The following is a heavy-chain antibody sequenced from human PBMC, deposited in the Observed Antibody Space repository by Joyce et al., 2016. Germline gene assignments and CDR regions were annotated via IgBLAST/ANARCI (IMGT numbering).Heavy chain of an antibody. V-gene: IGHV3-21*02. CDR1: GFTFSSYT. Sequence: EVQLVESGGGLVKPGESLRLSCAVSGFTFSSYTMKWVRQALGKGLEWFSFISTSSSYIYDADSVKGRFTVSRDNARKSLYLQMDSLRTEDSAVYYCARDAIAARSMHWYVDLWGRGTLVTVSS. CDR3: ARDAIAARSMHWYVDL. J-gene: IGHJ2*01. D-gene: IGHD6-6*01. CDR2: ISTSSSYI.